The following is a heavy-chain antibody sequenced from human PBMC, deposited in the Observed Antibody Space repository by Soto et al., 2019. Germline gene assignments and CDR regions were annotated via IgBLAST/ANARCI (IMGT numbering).Heavy chain of an antibody. Sequence: GASVKVSCKASGYTFTSYGISWVRQAPGQGLEWMGWISAYNGNTNYAQKLQGRVTMTTDTSTSTAYMELRSLRSDDTAVYYCARDLPIVQLERREDYYYYYGMDVWGQGTTVTVSS. CDR3: ARDLPIVQLERREDYYYYYGMDV. V-gene: IGHV1-18*04. CDR1: GYTFTSYG. J-gene: IGHJ6*02. CDR2: ISAYNGNT. D-gene: IGHD1-1*01.